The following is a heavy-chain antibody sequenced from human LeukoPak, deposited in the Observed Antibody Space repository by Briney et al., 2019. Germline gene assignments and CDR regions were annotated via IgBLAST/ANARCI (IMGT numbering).Heavy chain of an antibody. D-gene: IGHD3-3*01. J-gene: IGHJ4*02. CDR2: ISISGTTT. Sequence: GGSLRLSCAASGFIFSDFYMGWIRQAPGKGLEWVSYISISGTTTNYADSVKGRFIISRDNARNSLYLQMNSLRAEDTAVYYCARVGYSDFWSGYYWDYWGQGTLATVSS. CDR1: GFIFSDFY. V-gene: IGHV3-11*04. CDR3: ARVGYSDFWSGYYWDY.